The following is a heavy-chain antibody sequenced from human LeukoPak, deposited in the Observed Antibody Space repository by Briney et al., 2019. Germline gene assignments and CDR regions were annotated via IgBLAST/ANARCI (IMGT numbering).Heavy chain of an antibody. CDR3: AKDYGDYRRYYFDY. V-gene: IGHV3-23*01. Sequence: GGSLRLSCAASGFTFSSYGMSWVRQAPGKGLEGVSAISGSGGSTYYADSVKGRFTISKDNSKNTLYLQMNSLRAEDTAVYYCAKDYGDYRRYYFDYWGQGTLVTVSS. J-gene: IGHJ4*02. CDR1: GFTFSSYG. D-gene: IGHD4-17*01. CDR2: ISGSGGST.